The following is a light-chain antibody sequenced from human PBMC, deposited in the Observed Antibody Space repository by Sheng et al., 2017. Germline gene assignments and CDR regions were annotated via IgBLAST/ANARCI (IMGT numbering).Light chain of an antibody. J-gene: IGKJ1*01. CDR1: QDISTY. CDR3: QQYHDYPRT. V-gene: IGKV1-8*01. Sequence: AIRMTQSPSSLSAFTGDRVNITCRANQDISTYLAWYQQKPGKAPKLLLHGASTLLGGIPPRFSGSGSGTDFTLTINCLQSDDFAIYYCQQYHDYPRTFGQGTKVDMK. CDR2: GAS.